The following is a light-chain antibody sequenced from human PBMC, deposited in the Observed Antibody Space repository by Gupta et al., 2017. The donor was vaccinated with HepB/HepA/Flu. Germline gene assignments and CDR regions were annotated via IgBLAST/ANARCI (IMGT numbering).Light chain of an antibody. Sequence: QSVLTQTPSVASSPGQKVVISCSGTDSNIGDTYVSWYQQLPGTAPKLLIYEDNKRPAGVPDRFSGSKSGKSATLGIAGLQSGDEADYYCGAWDESLTNVMFGGGTKLTVL. V-gene: IGLV1-51*02. CDR3: GAWDESLTNVM. CDR2: EDN. CDR1: DSNIGDTY. J-gene: IGLJ3*02.